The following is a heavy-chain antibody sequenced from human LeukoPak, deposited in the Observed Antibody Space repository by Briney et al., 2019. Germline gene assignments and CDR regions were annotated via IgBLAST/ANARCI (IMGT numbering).Heavy chain of an antibody. J-gene: IGHJ6*03. CDR3: ARNGTTGTGANYYYYYMDV. D-gene: IGHD1-1*01. Sequence: GASVKVSCKASGYTFTSYYMHWVRQAPGQPLEWMGGIIPIFGTANYAQKFQGRVTIATDESTSTAYMELSSLRSEDTAVYYCARNGTTGTGANYYYYYMDVWGKGTTVTVSS. V-gene: IGHV1-69*05. CDR1: GYTFTSYY. CDR2: IIPIFGTA.